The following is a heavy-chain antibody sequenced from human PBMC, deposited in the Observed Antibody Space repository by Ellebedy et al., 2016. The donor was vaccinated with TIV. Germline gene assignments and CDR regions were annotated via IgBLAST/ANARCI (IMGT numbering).Heavy chain of an antibody. D-gene: IGHD2-15*01. CDR2: IKQDGSEK. CDR1: GFTFTNAW. CDR3: ARGWRTFDY. Sequence: GESLKISXAASGFTFTNAWMSWVRQAPGKGLEWVANIKQDGSEKYYVDSVKGRFTISRDNAKNSLYLQMNSLRDEDTAAYYCARGWRTFDYWGQGTLVTVSS. J-gene: IGHJ4*02. V-gene: IGHV3-7*01.